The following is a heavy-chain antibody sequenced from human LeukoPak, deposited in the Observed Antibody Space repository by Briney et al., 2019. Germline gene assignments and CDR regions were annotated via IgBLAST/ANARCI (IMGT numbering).Heavy chain of an antibody. V-gene: IGHV3-7*01. J-gene: IGHJ6*03. CDR1: GFTFSSYA. Sequence: GGSLRLSCAASGFTFSSYAMSWVRQAPGKGLEWVANIKQDGSEKYYVDSVKGRFTISRDNAKNSLYLQMNSLRAEDTAVYYCARDLVVIPRYYYMDVWGKGTTVTVSS. D-gene: IGHD2-15*01. CDR3: ARDLVVIPRYYYMDV. CDR2: IKQDGSEK.